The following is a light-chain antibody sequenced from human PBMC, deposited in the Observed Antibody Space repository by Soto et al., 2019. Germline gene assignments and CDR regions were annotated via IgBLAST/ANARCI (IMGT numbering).Light chain of an antibody. CDR2: GAS. V-gene: IGKV1-12*01. Sequence: DIQVTQYPSSLSASVGDRVTITCRASQGIKNYLAWYQQKPGEIPKLLIYGASRLQSGVPSRFSGSGSGTDFTLTINSLQPEDFATYYCQQANSFPLTFGGGTKVEIK. CDR1: QGIKNY. CDR3: QQANSFPLT. J-gene: IGKJ4*01.